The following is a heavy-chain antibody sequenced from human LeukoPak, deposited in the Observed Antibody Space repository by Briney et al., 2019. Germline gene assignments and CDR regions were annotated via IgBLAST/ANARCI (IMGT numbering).Heavy chain of an antibody. D-gene: IGHD3-10*01. Sequence: GGSLRLSCAASGFTFSSHWMSWVRQAPGKGLEWVANIKQDGSEKYYVDSVKGRFTISRDNAKNSLYLQMNSLRAEDTAVYYCARSGSGRVNWFDPWGQGTLVTVSS. CDR1: GFTFSSHW. CDR2: IKQDGSEK. J-gene: IGHJ5*02. V-gene: IGHV3-7*01. CDR3: ARSGSGRVNWFDP.